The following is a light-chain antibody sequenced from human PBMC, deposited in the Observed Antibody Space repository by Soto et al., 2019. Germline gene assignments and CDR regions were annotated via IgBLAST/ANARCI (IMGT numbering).Light chain of an antibody. V-gene: IGKV1-33*01. CDR2: EAS. CDR1: QDITNN. CDR3: QQYDNVPLT. J-gene: IGKJ4*01. Sequence: DIQMTQSPSSLYASVGDRVTITCPASQDITNNLNWYQQKPGKAPKVLIYEASNLETGVPSRFSGSGSGTDFTFTISSLQPEDISTYFCQQYDNVPLTFGGGTKVEIK.